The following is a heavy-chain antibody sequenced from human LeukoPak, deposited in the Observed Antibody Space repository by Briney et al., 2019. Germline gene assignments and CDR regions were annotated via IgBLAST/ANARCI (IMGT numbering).Heavy chain of an antibody. CDR1: GFTFNSYW. CDR2: IKRDGSEK. V-gene: IGHV3-7*03. Sequence: GGSLRLSCAASGFTFNSYWMNWVRQAPGRGLEWVANIKRDGSEKYYVDSVKGRFTISRDNAKNSLDLQMNSLRVEDTAVYYCARLGPASSGWPESFDYWGQGTLVTVSS. D-gene: IGHD6-19*01. CDR3: ARLGPASSGWPESFDY. J-gene: IGHJ4*02.